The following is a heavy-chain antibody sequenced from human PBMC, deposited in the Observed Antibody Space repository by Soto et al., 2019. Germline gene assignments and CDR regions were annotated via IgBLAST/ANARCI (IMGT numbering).Heavy chain of an antibody. V-gene: IGHV4-34*01. J-gene: IGHJ5*02. D-gene: IGHD1-26*01. CDR1: GGSFSDYY. CDR2: INLSGRT. Sequence: PSETLSLTCAVYGGSFSDYYWNWIRQPQGKGQERNGEINLSGRTNYNPSLKSRVTISLVTSKNSFSLKLSSVTAADTAVYYCARGRVGATNWNWFDPWGQGTLVTVSS. CDR3: ARGRVGATNWNWFDP.